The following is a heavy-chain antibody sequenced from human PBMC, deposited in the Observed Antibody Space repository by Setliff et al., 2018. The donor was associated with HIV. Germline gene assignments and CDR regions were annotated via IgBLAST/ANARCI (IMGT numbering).Heavy chain of an antibody. Sequence: PSEILSLTCTVSGGSISSSSYYWSWIRQPPGKGLEWIGEINHSGSTNYNPSLKSRVTISVDTSKNQFSLKLSSVTAADTAVYYCARGPGYCSGGSCYSVPPLGYWGQGTLVTVSS. CDR3: ARGPGYCSGGSCYSVPPLGY. J-gene: IGHJ4*02. CDR1: GGSISSSSYY. V-gene: IGHV4-39*07. D-gene: IGHD2-15*01. CDR2: INHSGST.